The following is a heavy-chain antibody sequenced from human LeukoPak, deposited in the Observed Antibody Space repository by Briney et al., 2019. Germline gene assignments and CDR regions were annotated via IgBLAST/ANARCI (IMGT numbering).Heavy chain of an antibody. V-gene: IGHV1-69*05. J-gene: IGHJ3*02. CDR1: GGTFSSYA. D-gene: IGHD6-6*01. CDR3: ARGFRAARLRGEAFDI. Sequence: GDSVKISCKASGGTFSSYAISWVRQAPGQGLEWMGGIIPIFGTANYAQKFQGRVTITTDESTSTAYMELSSLRSEDTAVYYCARGFRAARLRGEAFDIWGQGTMVTVSS. CDR2: IIPIFGTA.